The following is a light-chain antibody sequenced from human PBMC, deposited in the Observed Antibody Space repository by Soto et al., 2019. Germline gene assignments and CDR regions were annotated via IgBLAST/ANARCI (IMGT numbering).Light chain of an antibody. Sequence: VLTQPPSVSGAPGQRVTISCTGSSSNIGAGYDVHWYQQLPGTAPKLLIYGNSNRPSGVPDRFSGSKSGTSASLAITGLRAEDEADYYCQSYDSSLSGWVFGGGTKVTVL. CDR1: SSNIGAGYD. J-gene: IGLJ3*02. CDR2: GNS. V-gene: IGLV1-40*01. CDR3: QSYDSSLSGWV.